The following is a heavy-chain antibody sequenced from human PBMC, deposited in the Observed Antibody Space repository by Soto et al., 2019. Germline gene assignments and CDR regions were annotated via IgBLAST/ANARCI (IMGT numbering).Heavy chain of an antibody. Sequence: PGGSLRLSCSASGFTFSSYAMSWVRQAPGKGLEWVSAISGSGGSTYYADSVKGRFTISRDNSKNTLYLQMNSLRAEDTAVYYCAKDVFLGWNLEWLTSFGMDVWGQGTTVTVSS. CDR1: GFTFSSYA. V-gene: IGHV3-23*01. D-gene: IGHD3-3*01. J-gene: IGHJ6*02. CDR2: ISGSGGST. CDR3: AKDVFLGWNLEWLTSFGMDV.